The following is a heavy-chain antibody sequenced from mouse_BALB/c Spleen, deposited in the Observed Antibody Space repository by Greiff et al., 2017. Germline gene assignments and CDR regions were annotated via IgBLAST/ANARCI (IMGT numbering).Heavy chain of an antibody. CDR3: TREGNYDAMDD. CDR1: GYTFTSYW. D-gene: IGHD2-1*01. V-gene: IGHV1-69*02. J-gene: IGHJ4*01. CDR2: IYPSDSYT. Sequence: QVQLQQPGAELVRPGASVKLSCKASGYTFTSYWINWVKQRPGKGLEWIGNIYPSDSYTNYNQKFKDKATLTVDKSSSTAYMQLSSPTAEDSAVYYCTREGNYDAMDDWGQGTAVTVSS.